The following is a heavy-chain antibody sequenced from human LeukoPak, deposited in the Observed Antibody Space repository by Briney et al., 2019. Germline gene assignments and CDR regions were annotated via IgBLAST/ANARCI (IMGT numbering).Heavy chain of an antibody. V-gene: IGHV3-23*01. CDR3: ATVGGSCASSNCYAYFDY. D-gene: IGHD2-2*01. CDR1: GLTFSNSA. Sequence: PGGSLRLSCVASGLTFSNSAMTCVRQAPGKGLEWVSIITDSGSSTFYADSVKGRFTISRDTSINTLYLQMNSLGVDDTAVYYCATVGGSCASSNCYAYFDYWGQGTLVTVSS. CDR2: ITDSGSST. J-gene: IGHJ4*02.